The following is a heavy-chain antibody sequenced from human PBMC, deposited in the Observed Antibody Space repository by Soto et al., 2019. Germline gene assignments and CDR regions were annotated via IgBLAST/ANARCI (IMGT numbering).Heavy chain of an antibody. CDR1: GFTFSNYA. V-gene: IGHV3-30-3*01. J-gene: IGHJ4*02. D-gene: IGHD3-22*01. CDR3: AREPAYYYGSSGCSVPFGY. Sequence: QVQLVESGGGVVQPGRSLRLSCAASGFTFSNYAMHWVRQAPGKGLEWVAVISYDGSTKNYADSVKGRFTIARDNSKNTLYLQMNSLRAADTAVYTCAREPAYYYGSSGCSVPFGYWGQGTLVTVSS. CDR2: ISYDGSTK.